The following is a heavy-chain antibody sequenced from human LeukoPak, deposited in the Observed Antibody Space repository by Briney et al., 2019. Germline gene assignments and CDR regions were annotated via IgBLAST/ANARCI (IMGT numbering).Heavy chain of an antibody. CDR2: INHSGST. CDR3: ARVPSSGWYRNWFDP. CDR1: GGSFSAYY. J-gene: IGHJ5*02. Sequence: SETLPLTCSVYGGSFSAYYWSWIRQPPGKGLEWIGEINHSGSTNYNPSLKSRVTISVDTSKNQFSLKLSSVTAADTAVYYCARVPSSGWYRNWFDPWGQGTLVTVSS. D-gene: IGHD6-19*01. V-gene: IGHV4-34*01.